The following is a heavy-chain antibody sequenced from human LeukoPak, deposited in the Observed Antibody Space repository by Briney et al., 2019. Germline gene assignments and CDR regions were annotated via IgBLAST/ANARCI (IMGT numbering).Heavy chain of an antibody. Sequence: GGSLRLSCAASGFTFSSYSMNWVRQAPGKGLEWVSSISTSSSYIYYADSVKGRFTISRDNAKKSVYLQMNSLRVEGTAVYYCARDGGPYYYDSRFDYWGQGTLVTVSS. CDR1: GFTFSSYS. J-gene: IGHJ4*02. V-gene: IGHV3-21*01. CDR3: ARDGGPYYYDSRFDY. CDR2: ISTSSSYI. D-gene: IGHD3-22*01.